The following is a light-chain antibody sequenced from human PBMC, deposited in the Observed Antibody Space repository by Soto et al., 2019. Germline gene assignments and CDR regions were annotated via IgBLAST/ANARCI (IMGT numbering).Light chain of an antibody. CDR1: STDFFSYNR. CDR3: ILYTSQXTYV. CDR2: EAS. Sequence: QSSLTQPPSVSGSPVQSVTISCTGTSTDFFSYNRVSWYQQPPDTAPKLMIYEASNRPSGVPDRFSGSKSVNTASLTISGIQAADEADYYCILYTSQXTYVCGTGTKV. J-gene: IGLJ1*01. V-gene: IGLV2-18*01.